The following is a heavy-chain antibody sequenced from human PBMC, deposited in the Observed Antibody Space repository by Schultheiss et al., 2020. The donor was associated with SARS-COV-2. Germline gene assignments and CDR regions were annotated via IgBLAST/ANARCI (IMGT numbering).Heavy chain of an antibody. CDR2: IIPIFGTA. V-gene: IGHV1-69*06. Sequence: SVKVSCKASGYTFTSYGISWVRQAPGQGLEWMGGIIPIFGTANYAQKFQGRVTITADKSTSTAYMELSSLRSDDTAVYYCARGKTNSDTAQHYFDYWGQGTLVTVSS. J-gene: IGHJ4*02. D-gene: IGHD5-18*01. CDR3: ARGKTNSDTAQHYFDY. CDR1: GYTFTSYG.